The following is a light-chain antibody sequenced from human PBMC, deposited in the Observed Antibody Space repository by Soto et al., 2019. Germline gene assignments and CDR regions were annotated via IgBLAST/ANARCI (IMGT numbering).Light chain of an antibody. CDR1: RSNIGNNY. CDR2: DNN. V-gene: IGLV1-51*01. J-gene: IGLJ2*01. CDR3: GTWDTSLSVVV. Sequence: QSVLTQPPSVSAAPGQMVTISCSGSRSNIGNNYVSWYQQLPGTAPRLLISDNNKRPSGIPDRFSGSKSGSSATLAITGLQTGDEADYYCGTWDTSLSVVVFGGGTQLTVL.